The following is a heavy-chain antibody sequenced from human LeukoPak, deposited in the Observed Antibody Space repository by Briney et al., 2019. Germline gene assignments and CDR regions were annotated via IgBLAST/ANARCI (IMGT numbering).Heavy chain of an antibody. V-gene: IGHV3-66*02. CDR3: AGVFRYRGYSYGNDLDY. D-gene: IGHD5-18*01. Sequence: GGSLRLSCAASGFTVSSNYMSWVRQAPGKGLEWVSVIYSGGSTYYADSVKGRFTISRDNSKNTLYLQMNSLRAEDTAVYYCAGVFRYRGYSYGNDLDYWGQGTLVTVSS. CDR1: GFTVSSNY. CDR2: IYSGGST. J-gene: IGHJ4*02.